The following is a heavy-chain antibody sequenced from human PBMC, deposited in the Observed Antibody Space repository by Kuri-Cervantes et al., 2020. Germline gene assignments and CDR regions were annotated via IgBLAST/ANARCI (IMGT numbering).Heavy chain of an antibody. Sequence: ASVKVSCKASGYTFTSYAMHWVRQAPGQRLEWMGWINASNGNTKYSQKFQGRVTITRDTSASTAYMELSSLRSEDTAVYYCARASTNYGSGSYTLGYWGQGTLVTVSS. V-gene: IGHV1-3*01. CDR3: ARASTNYGSGSYTLGY. J-gene: IGHJ4*02. D-gene: IGHD3-10*01. CDR1: GYTFTSYA. CDR2: INASNGNT.